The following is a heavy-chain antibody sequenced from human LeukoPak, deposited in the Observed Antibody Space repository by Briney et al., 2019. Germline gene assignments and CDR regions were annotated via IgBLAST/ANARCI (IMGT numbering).Heavy chain of an antibody. CDR3: AKDDRLVVVAAIIDY. CDR2: VREDGAEK. D-gene: IGHD2-15*01. J-gene: IGHJ4*02. Sequence: GGSLRLSCTASGFIFNKHWMSWVRQAPGKGLEWVATVREDGAEKYYVDSVKGRFTISRDNAKNSLYLQMNSLRAEDTAVYYCAKDDRLVVVAAIIDYWGQGTLVTVSS. CDR1: GFIFNKHW. V-gene: IGHV3-7*01.